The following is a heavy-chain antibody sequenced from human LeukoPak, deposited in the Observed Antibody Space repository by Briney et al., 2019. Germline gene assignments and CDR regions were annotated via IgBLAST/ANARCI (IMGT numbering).Heavy chain of an antibody. CDR2: MNPNSGNT. CDR3: ARGRMGRVPAAVRFDP. Sequence: ASVKVSCKASGYTFTSYDINWVRQATGQGLEWMGWMNPNSGNTGYAQKFQGRVTMTRNTSISTAYMELSGLRSEDTAVYYCARGRMGRVPAAVRFDPWGQGTLVTVSS. J-gene: IGHJ5*02. V-gene: IGHV1-8*01. D-gene: IGHD2-2*01. CDR1: GYTFTSYD.